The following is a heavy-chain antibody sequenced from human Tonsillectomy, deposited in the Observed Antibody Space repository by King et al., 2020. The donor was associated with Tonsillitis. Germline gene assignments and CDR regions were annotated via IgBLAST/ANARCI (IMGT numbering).Heavy chain of an antibody. Sequence: VQLQESGPGLVKPSETLSLTCTVSGGSIRSEFWSWIRQPPGKGLEWIGYIYYSGSTNYNPSLKSRVTISVDTSKNQFSLKLSSVTAADTAVYYCARCYYGSGSYGPHWGQGTLAT. D-gene: IGHD3-10*01. V-gene: IGHV4-59*01. J-gene: IGHJ4*02. CDR2: IYYSGST. CDR1: GGSIRSEF. CDR3: ARCYYGSGSYGPH.